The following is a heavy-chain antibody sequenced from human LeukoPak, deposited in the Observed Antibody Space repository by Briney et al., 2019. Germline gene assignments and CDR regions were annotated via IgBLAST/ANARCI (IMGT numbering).Heavy chain of an antibody. V-gene: IGHV1-18*01. D-gene: IGHD4-17*01. CDR3: ASPLLYGDFPHYYYGMDV. CDR1: GYTFTSYG. Sequence: ASVKVSCKASGYTFTSYGISWVRQAPGQGLEWMGWISAYNGNTNYAQKLQGRVTMTTDTSTSTAYMELRSLRSDDTAVYYCASPLLYGDFPHYYYGMDVRGQGTTVTVSS. CDR2: ISAYNGNT. J-gene: IGHJ6*02.